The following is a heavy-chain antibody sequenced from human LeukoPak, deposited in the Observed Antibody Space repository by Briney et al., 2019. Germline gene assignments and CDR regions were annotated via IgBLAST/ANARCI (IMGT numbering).Heavy chain of an antibody. CDR1: GFTFSNYA. V-gene: IGHV3-23*01. D-gene: IGHD3-3*01. J-gene: IGHJ6*02. CDR2: ISDSGGSA. CDR3: AKGSKLRFLDRYYYYYGMDV. Sequence: GGSLRLSCAASGFTFSNYAMSWVRQAPGKGLEWVSGISDSGGSAYYADSVKGRFTISRDNSKNTLYLQMNSLRAEDTAVYYCAKGSKLRFLDRYYYYYGMDVWGQGTTVTVSS.